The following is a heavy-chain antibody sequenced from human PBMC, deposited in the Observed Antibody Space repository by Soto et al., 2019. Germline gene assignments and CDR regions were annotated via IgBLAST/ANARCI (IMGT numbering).Heavy chain of an antibody. CDR1: GGTFSSYA. J-gene: IGHJ6*02. Sequence: SVKVSCKASGGTFSSYAISWVRQAPGQGLEWMGGIIPIFGTANYAQKFQGRVTITADESTSTAYMELSSLRSEDTAVCYCARYDTMVRGDYYYGMDVWGQGTTVTVSS. D-gene: IGHD3-10*01. CDR3: ARYDTMVRGDYYYGMDV. V-gene: IGHV1-69*13. CDR2: IIPIFGTA.